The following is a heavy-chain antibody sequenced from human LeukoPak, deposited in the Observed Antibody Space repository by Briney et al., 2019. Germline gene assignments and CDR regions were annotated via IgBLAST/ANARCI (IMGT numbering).Heavy chain of an antibody. CDR2: LNHSGST. J-gene: IGHJ4*02. CDR3: ARLIVGATDFDY. D-gene: IGHD1-26*01. Sequence: PETLSLTCAVYGGSFSGYYWSSIRAPPQKGLEWIVELNHSGSTSYNPSLKSHVTISVDTSKNQFSLKLSSVTAADTAVYYCARLIVGATDFDYWGQGTLVTVSS. V-gene: IGHV4-34*01. CDR1: GGSFSGYY.